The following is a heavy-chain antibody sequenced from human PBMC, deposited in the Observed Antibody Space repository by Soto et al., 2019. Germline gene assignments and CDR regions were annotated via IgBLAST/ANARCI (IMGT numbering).Heavy chain of an antibody. D-gene: IGHD6-13*01. V-gene: IGHV3-23*01. Sequence: EVQLLESGGGLVQPGGSLRLSCAASGFPFSTYAMSWVRQAPGKGLEWVSAISGAGGCTYYADSVKGRFTVSRDNSKNTLYLQMNSLRADDTAVYYCARVMSSNYYYYGMDVWGQGTTVTVSS. CDR2: ISGAGGCT. CDR1: GFPFSTYA. J-gene: IGHJ6*02. CDR3: ARVMSSNYYYYGMDV.